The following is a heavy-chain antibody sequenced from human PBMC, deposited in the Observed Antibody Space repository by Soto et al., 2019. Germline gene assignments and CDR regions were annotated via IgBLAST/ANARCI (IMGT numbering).Heavy chain of an antibody. J-gene: IGHJ4*02. V-gene: IGHV3-74*01. CDR2: INSDGSST. D-gene: IGHD2-15*01. Sequence: EVQLVESGGGLVQPGGSLRLSCAASGFTFSSYWMHWVRQAPGKGLVWVSRINSDGSSTSYADSVKGRFTISRDNAKNTLYLQMNSLRAEDTAVYYCARGPLGDCSGGSCWREYYFDYLGQGTLVTVSS. CDR3: ARGPLGDCSGGSCWREYYFDY. CDR1: GFTFSSYW.